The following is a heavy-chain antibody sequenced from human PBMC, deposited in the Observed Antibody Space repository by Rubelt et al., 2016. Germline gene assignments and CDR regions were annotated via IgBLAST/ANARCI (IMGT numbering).Heavy chain of an antibody. CDR1: GGSFSGYY. CDR3: ATKRVYGDYDWYFDL. Sequence: QVQLQQWGAGLLKPSETLSLTCAVYGGSFSGYYWSWIRQPPGKGLEWIGEINHSVSTYYHPSLKSRCTISVGTSSNQFCRMRSSVTAADTAVYYCATKRVYGDYDWYFDLWGRGTLVTVSS. CDR2: INHSVST. J-gene: IGHJ2*01. D-gene: IGHD4-17*01. V-gene: IGHV4-34*01.